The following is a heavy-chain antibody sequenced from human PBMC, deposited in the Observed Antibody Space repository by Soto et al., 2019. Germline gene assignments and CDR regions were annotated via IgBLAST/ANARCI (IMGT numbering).Heavy chain of an antibody. CDR2: IYSGGST. V-gene: IGHV3-53*01. D-gene: IGHD3-3*01. CDR1: GFTVSSNY. CDR3: ARVLPDRPSVQAYFDC. Sequence: GGSLRLSCAASGFTVSSNYMSWVRQAPGKGLEWVSVIYSGGSTYYADSVKGRFTISRDNSKNTLYLQMNSLRAEDTAVYCCARVLPDRPSVQAYFDCWGQGGLVTVSS. J-gene: IGHJ4*02.